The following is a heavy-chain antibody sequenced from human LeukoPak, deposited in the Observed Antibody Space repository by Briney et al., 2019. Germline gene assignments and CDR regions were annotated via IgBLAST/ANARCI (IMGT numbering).Heavy chain of an antibody. D-gene: IGHD2-21*02. CDR3: ARPGPTVRYFPY. Sequence: GESLKISCKGSGYRFNAYWIAWVRQMPGKGLEWMGIIYPDDSDTRYSPSFQGQVTISADKSVRTAYLQWSSLEASDTAMYYCARPGPTVRYFPYWGQGTLVTVSS. J-gene: IGHJ4*02. CDR1: GYRFNAYW. V-gene: IGHV5-51*01. CDR2: IYPDDSDT.